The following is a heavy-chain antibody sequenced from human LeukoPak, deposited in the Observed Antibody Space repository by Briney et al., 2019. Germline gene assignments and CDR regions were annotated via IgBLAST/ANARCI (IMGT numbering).Heavy chain of an antibody. D-gene: IGHD2-2*01. J-gene: IGHJ3*02. CDR1: GFTHSRFG. Sequence: GGPLRLLCAPSGFTHSRFGMHWLRQAPGKGLEGVAFIHYEGSNKYYGDSVKARFHISRHNSKNTLYLQVHSQRAEDTAVYFSAAEEYQRSHAFDIWGQGTMVTASS. CDR2: IHYEGSNK. V-gene: IGHV3-30*02. CDR3: AAEEYQRSHAFDI.